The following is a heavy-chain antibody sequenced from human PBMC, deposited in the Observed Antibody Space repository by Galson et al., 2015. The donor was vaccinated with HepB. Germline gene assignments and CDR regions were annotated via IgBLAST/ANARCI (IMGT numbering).Heavy chain of an antibody. Sequence: VSGGSISSSSYYWGWIRQPPGKGLEWIGSIYYSGSTYYNPSLKSRVTISVDTSKNQFSLKLSSVTAADTAVYYCARRTVTTSDDAFDIWGQGTMVTVSS. V-gene: IGHV4-39*01. CDR1: GGSISSSSYY. J-gene: IGHJ3*02. D-gene: IGHD4-17*01. CDR3: ARRTVTTSDDAFDI. CDR2: IYYSGST.